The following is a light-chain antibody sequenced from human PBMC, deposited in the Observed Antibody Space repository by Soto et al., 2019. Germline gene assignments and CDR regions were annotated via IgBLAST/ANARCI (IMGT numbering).Light chain of an antibody. J-gene: IGLJ1*01. Sequence: QSVLTQPPSASGSPGQSVTISCTGTSSDVGGYNYVSWYQHHPGKAPKLMIYDVSKRPSGVPDRFSGSKSGNTASLTVSGLQAEDEADYYCSSYAGSNNYVXGTGTKVTVL. CDR1: SSDVGGYNY. V-gene: IGLV2-8*01. CDR2: DVS. CDR3: SSYAGSNNYV.